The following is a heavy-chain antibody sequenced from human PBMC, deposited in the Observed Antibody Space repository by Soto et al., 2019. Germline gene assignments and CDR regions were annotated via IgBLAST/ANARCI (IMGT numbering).Heavy chain of an antibody. Sequence: SETLSLTCTVSGGTVSSGSYYWSWIRQPPGKGLEWIGYIYYSGSTNYNPSLKSRVTISVDTSKNQFSLKLSSVTAADTAVYYCARAAGANVYGIDVWGQGTXVTVSS. CDR1: GGTVSSGSYY. CDR2: IYYSGST. V-gene: IGHV4-61*01. J-gene: IGHJ6*02. CDR3: ARAAGANVYGIDV. D-gene: IGHD1-26*01.